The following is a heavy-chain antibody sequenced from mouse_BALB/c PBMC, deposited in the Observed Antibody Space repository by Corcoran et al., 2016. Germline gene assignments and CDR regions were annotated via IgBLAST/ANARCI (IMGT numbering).Heavy chain of an antibody. V-gene: IGHV9-3-1*01. Sequence: QIQLVQSGPELKKPGETVKISCKASGYTFTNYGMNWVKQAPGKGLKWMGWINTYTGEPTYADDFKGRFAFSLETSASTAYLQINNLKNEDTATYFCARRLRIGLAYWGQGTLVTVSA. CDR3: ARRLRIGLAY. D-gene: IGHD1-1*01. CDR1: GYTFTNYG. J-gene: IGHJ3*01. CDR2: INTYTGEP.